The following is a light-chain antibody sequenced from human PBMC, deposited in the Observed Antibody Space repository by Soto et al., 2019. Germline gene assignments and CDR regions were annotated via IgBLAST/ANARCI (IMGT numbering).Light chain of an antibody. V-gene: IGKV1-39*01. CDR3: EQSYIIPRA. CDR2: AAS. J-gene: IGKJ1*01. CDR1: QSIGSY. Sequence: DIQMTQSPSSLSASVGDRVTITCRASQSIGSYVNWYQQKPGKAPQLLIFAASSLQSGVPSRFTGSGYGTDFTLTISSLQPEDVATYYGEQSYIIPRAFGQGTTVESK.